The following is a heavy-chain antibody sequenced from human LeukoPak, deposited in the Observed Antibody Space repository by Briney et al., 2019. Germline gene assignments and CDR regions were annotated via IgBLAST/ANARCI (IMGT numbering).Heavy chain of an antibody. J-gene: IGHJ3*02. D-gene: IGHD3-3*01. CDR3: ARVLRDFWNYAFDI. V-gene: IGHV4-34*01. CDR1: GGSFSGYY. CDR2: INHSGST. Sequence: PSETLSLTCAVYGGSFSGYYWSWIRQPPGKGLEWIGEINHSGSTNYNPSLKSRVTISVDTSKNQFSLKLSSVTAADTAVYYCARVLRDFWNYAFDIWGQGTMVTVSS.